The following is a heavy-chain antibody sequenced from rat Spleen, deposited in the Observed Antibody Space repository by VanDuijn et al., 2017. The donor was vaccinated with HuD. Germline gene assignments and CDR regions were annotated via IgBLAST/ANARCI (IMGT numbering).Heavy chain of an antibody. D-gene: IGHD1-12*02. CDR2: ITNTGGANT. Sequence: EVQLVESGGDLVQPGRSLKLSCVASGFTFNHYCMAWIRQAPGKVLECVSSITNTGGANTFYRDSVKGRFTISRDNAKSSLYLQMDSLRSEDTATYYCARRWDYWGPGVMVTVSS. V-gene: IGHV5-31*01. J-gene: IGHJ2*01. CDR1: GFTFNHYC. CDR3: ARRWDY.